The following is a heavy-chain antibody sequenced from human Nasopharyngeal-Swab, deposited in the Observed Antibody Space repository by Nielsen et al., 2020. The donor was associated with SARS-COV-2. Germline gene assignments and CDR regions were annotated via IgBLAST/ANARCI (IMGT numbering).Heavy chain of an antibody. D-gene: IGHD3-16*01. CDR2: ISSSSSYI. V-gene: IGHV3-21*01. CDR1: GFTFSSYS. CDR3: ASERSSRLGEGTFDY. Sequence: GESLKIPCAASGFTFSSYSLNWVRQAPGKGLEWVSSISSSSSYIYYADSVKGRFTISRDNAKNSLYLQMNSLRAEDTAVYYCASERSSRLGEGTFDYWGQGTLVTVSS. J-gene: IGHJ4*02.